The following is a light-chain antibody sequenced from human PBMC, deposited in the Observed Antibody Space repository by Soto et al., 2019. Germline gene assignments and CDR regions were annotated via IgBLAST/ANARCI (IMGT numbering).Light chain of an antibody. CDR1: QSVSSSY. Sequence: EIVLTQSPGTLSLSPGERATLSCRASQSVSSSYLAWYQQKPGQAPRLLIYGASSRATGIPDRFSGSGSGTAFTLTFSRLEPEDFAVYYCQHYGSSPLTFGGGTKVEI. V-gene: IGKV3-20*01. J-gene: IGKJ4*01. CDR2: GAS. CDR3: QHYGSSPLT.